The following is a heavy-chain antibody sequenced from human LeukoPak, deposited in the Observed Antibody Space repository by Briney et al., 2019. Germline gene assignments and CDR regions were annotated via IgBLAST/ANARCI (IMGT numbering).Heavy chain of an antibody. CDR3: GKRELWHGSGEDA. Sequence: PGGSLRLSCAASGFTFNNYAMSWFRQTPGKGLKWVSAISGSGDRTYYAESVKGRFSISRDNSKNTLYLQMHSLRAEDTAVYYCGKRELWHGSGEDAWGQGTTVTVSS. CDR1: GFTFNNYA. J-gene: IGHJ6*02. V-gene: IGHV3-23*01. D-gene: IGHD3-10*01. CDR2: ISGSGDRT.